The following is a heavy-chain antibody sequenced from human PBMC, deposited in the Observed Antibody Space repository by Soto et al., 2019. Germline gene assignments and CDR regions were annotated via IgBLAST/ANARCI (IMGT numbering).Heavy chain of an antibody. Sequence: PGGSLRLSCAASGFTFSSYGMHWVRQAPGKGLEWVAVISYDGSNKYYADSVKGRFTIPRDNSKNTLYLQMSSLRAEDTAVYYCTNDYGDYYFDYWGQGTLVTVSS. CDR3: TNDYGDYYFDY. V-gene: IGHV3-30*18. D-gene: IGHD4-17*01. CDR1: GFTFSSYG. J-gene: IGHJ4*02. CDR2: ISYDGSNK.